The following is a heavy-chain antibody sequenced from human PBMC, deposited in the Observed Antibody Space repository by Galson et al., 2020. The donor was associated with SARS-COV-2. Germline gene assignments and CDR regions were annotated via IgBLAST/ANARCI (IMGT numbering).Heavy chain of an antibody. V-gene: IGHV3-30*18. Sequence: GGSLRLSCAASGFTFNNYGMHWVRQAPGKGLEWVAVISYEGSNKYYADPVRGRFFISRDNSKNTLYLQMDSLRPEDTAVYYCAKRPKVFEIWPYGMDVWGQGTRSPSP. CDR1: GFTFNNYG. CDR3: AKRPKVFEIWPYGMDV. CDR2: ISYEGSNK. D-gene: IGHD3-10*02. J-gene: IGHJ6*02.